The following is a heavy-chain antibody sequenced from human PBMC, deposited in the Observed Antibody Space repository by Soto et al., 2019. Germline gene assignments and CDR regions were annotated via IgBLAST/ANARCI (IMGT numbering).Heavy chain of an antibody. V-gene: IGHV4-61*01. J-gene: IGHJ4*02. Sequence: SETLSRTGTVSGGSVNNDNYYWSWIRQPPGKRLESISSIYTCPYTNYNPSLNSRFTISASPSKNKFSLKLNSFSAADTPVYYFSRDPIPTSTSPFLISHWRRGTLATVSS. CDR1: GGSVNNDNYY. CDR3: SRDPIPTSTSPFLISH. D-gene: IGHD1-26*01. CDR2: IYTCPYT.